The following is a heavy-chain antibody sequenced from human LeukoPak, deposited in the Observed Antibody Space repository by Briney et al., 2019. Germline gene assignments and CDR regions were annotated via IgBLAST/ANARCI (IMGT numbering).Heavy chain of an antibody. Sequence: PGGSLRLSCAASGFKFNTYGMSWVRQAPGKGLEWVSAISDSGANTYYADSVKGRFTISRDNFKNTLYLQMNSLRADDTAVYYCAKRVEYSSSSGGYFDSWGQGTLVTVSS. CDR2: ISDSGANT. CDR1: GFKFNTYG. D-gene: IGHD6-6*01. V-gene: IGHV3-23*01. J-gene: IGHJ4*02. CDR3: AKRVEYSSSSGGYFDS.